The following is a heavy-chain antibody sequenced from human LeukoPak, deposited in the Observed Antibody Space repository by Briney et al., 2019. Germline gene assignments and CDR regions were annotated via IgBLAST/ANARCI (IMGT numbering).Heavy chain of an antibody. V-gene: IGHV3-15*01. D-gene: IGHD1-26*01. CDR2: IKSKTDGGTT. CDR3: TTDRRGATRFYYYYYMDV. Sequence: GGSLRLSCAASGFTFSNAWMSWVRQAPGKGLEWVGRIKSKTDGGTTDYAAPVKGRFTISRDDSKNTLYLQMNSLKTEDTAVYYCTTDRRGATRFYYYYYMDVWGKGTTVTISS. CDR1: GFTFSNAW. J-gene: IGHJ6*03.